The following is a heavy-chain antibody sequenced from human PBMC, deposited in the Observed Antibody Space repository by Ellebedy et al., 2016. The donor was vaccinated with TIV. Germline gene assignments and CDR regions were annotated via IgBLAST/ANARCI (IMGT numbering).Heavy chain of an antibody. J-gene: IGHJ4*02. V-gene: IGHV4-39*01. Sequence: GSLRLSCTVSGGSISSTGHYWGWIRQPPGKGLEWLGTIYYTGATSYSPSLKSRVTISIDTSSNQFSLNLTSVTAADTAVYYCARRQVSALDYWGQGILVTVSS. CDR1: GGSISSTGHY. D-gene: IGHD6-19*01. CDR3: ARRQVSALDY. CDR2: IYYTGAT.